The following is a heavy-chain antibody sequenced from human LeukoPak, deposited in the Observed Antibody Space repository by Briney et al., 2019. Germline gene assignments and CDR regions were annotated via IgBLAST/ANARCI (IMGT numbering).Heavy chain of an antibody. Sequence: VSVKVSCKASGYTFTGYYMHWVRQAPGQGLEWMGWINPNSGGTNYAQKFQGWVTMTRDTSISTAYMELSRLRSDDTAVYYCARLRTGFGYEYRHFDYWGQGTLVTVSS. J-gene: IGHJ4*02. CDR2: INPNSGGT. CDR3: ARLRTGFGYEYRHFDY. CDR1: GYTFTGYY. V-gene: IGHV1-2*04. D-gene: IGHD5-12*01.